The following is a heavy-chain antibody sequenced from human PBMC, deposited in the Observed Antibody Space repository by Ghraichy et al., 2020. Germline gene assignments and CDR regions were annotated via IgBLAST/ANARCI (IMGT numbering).Heavy chain of an antibody. J-gene: IGHJ4*02. CDR3: ARVGGGPIYHFDY. D-gene: IGHD4-23*01. Sequence: ASVKVSCKASGYTFTDYYMHWVRQAPGEGLEWMGWINPNGGGTNYAQKFQGGVTMTTDTSISTGYMELSRLRSDDTAIYYCARVGGGPIYHFDYRGQGTLVTVSS. CDR1: GYTFTDYY. CDR2: INPNGGGT. V-gene: IGHV1-2*02.